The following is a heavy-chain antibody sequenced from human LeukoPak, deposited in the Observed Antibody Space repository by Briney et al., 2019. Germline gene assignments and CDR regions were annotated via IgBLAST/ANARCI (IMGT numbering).Heavy chain of an antibody. Sequence: PSETLSLTCTVSGGSIRSTSYYWGWIRQPPGKGLEWIGEINHSGSTNYNPSLKSRVTISVDTSKNQFSLKLSSVTAADTAVYYCARRQYYDILTGYYTPLDYWGQGTLVTVSS. CDR1: GGSIRSTSYY. J-gene: IGHJ4*02. V-gene: IGHV4-39*07. CDR2: INHSGST. CDR3: ARRQYYDILTGYYTPLDY. D-gene: IGHD3-9*01.